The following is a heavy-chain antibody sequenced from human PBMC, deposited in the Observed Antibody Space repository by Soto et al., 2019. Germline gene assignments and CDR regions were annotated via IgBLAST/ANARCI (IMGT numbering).Heavy chain of an antibody. D-gene: IGHD3-10*01. CDR3: ARYSFGGDTDDIYN. Sequence: PSETLSLTCTVSGGSISSSSYYWGWIRQPPGKGLEWIGSIYYSGSTYYNPSLKSRVTISVDTSKNQFSLKLSSVTAADTAVYYWARYSFGGDTDDIYNWGQGTLVTVSS. J-gene: IGHJ4*02. V-gene: IGHV4-39*01. CDR1: GGSISSSSYY. CDR2: IYYSGST.